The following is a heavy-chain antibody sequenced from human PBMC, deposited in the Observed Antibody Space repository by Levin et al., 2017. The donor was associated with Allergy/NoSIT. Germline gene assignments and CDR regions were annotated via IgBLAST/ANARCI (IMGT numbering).Heavy chain of an antibody. Sequence: PSETLSLTCTVSGGSISSSSYYWGWIRQPPGKGLEWIGSIYYSGSTYYNPSLKSRVTISVDTSKNQFSLKLSSVTAADTAVYYCARSIQEANDAFDIWGQGTMVTVSS. CDR3: ARSIQEANDAFDI. J-gene: IGHJ3*02. CDR2: IYYSGST. CDR1: GGSISSSSYY. V-gene: IGHV4-39*01. D-gene: IGHD2-21*01.